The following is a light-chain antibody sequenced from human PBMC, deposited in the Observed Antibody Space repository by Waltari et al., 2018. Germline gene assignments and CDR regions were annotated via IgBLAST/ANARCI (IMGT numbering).Light chain of an antibody. J-gene: IGKJ4*01. Sequence: EVVLTQSPATLSLSPGDRATLSCRASRNGEIYLAWYQRRPGQPPRLLIYDASNRATDIPARFSGSGSGTDFTLTISSLEPEDFAVYYCQQRKFWPPLTFGGGTKVEIK. CDR1: RNGEIY. CDR2: DAS. V-gene: IGKV3-11*01. CDR3: QQRKFWPPLT.